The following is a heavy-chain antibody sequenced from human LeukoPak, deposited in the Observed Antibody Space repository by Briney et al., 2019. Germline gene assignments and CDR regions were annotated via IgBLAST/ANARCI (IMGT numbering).Heavy chain of an antibody. CDR1: GYTFTSYG. CDR3: ARSVPGRARSIAAFDY. Sequence: SVKVSCKASGYTFTSYGISWVRQAPGQGLEWMGWISAYNGNTNYAQKLQGRVTMTTDTSTSTAYMELRSLRSDDTAVYYCARSVPGRARSIAAFDYWGHGTLVTVSS. J-gene: IGHJ4*01. CDR2: ISAYNGNT. V-gene: IGHV1-18*01. D-gene: IGHD6-6*01.